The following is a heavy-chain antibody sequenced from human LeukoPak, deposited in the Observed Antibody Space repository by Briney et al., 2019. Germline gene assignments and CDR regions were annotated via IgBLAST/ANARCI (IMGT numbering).Heavy chain of an antibody. CDR1: GGSISSYY. J-gene: IGHJ4*02. Sequence: PSETLSLTCTVSGGSISSYYWSWIRQPPGKGLEWIGYIYYSGSTNYNPSLKSRVTISIDTSKNQFSLKLSSVTAADTAVYYCARTAVAGRVDYWGQGTLVTVSS. D-gene: IGHD6-19*01. CDR3: ARTAVAGRVDY. V-gene: IGHV4-59*08. CDR2: IYYSGST.